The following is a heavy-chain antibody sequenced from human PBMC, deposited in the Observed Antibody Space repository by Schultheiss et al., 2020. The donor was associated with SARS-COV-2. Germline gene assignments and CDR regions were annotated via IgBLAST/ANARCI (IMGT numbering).Heavy chain of an antibody. D-gene: IGHD3-9*01. J-gene: IGHJ6*02. CDR3: ARDPTYYDILTGSYALYYYGMDV. Sequence: SETLSLTCAVSGGSFSGYYWTWIRQPPGKGLEWIGEINHSGSTNYNPSLKSRVTISVDTSKNQFSLKLSSVTAADTAVYYCARDPTYYDILTGSYALYYYGMDVWGQGTTVTVSS. V-gene: IGHV4-34*01. CDR2: INHSGST. CDR1: GGSFSGYY.